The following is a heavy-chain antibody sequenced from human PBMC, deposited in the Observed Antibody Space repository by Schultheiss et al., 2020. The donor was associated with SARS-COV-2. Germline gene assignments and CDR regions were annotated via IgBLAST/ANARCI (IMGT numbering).Heavy chain of an antibody. CDR3: ARGSGTTLWYSSGKRGWFDP. J-gene: IGHJ5*02. Sequence: ESLKISCAASGFTFSDYYMSWIRQAPGKGLEWIGRIYTSGSTNYNPSLKSRVTISVDTSKNQFSLKLSSVTAADTAVYYCARGSGTTLWYSSGKRGWFDPWGQGTLVTVSS. D-gene: IGHD6-19*01. V-gene: IGHV4-59*10. CDR2: IYTSGST. CDR1: GFTFSDYY.